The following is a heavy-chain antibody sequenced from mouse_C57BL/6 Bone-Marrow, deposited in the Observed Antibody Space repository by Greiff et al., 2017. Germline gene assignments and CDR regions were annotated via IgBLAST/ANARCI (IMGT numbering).Heavy chain of an antibody. D-gene: IGHD1-1*01. J-gene: IGHJ1*03. Sequence: QVQLQQPGAELVKPGASVKMSCKASGYTFTSYWITWVKQRPGQGLEWIGVIYPGSGSTNYNEKFKSKATLTVDTSSSTAYMQLSSLTSEDSAVYYCARSGVVATYWYVDVWGTGTTVTVSS. CDR3: ARSGVVATYWYVDV. V-gene: IGHV1-55*01. CDR1: GYTFTSYW. CDR2: IYPGSGST.